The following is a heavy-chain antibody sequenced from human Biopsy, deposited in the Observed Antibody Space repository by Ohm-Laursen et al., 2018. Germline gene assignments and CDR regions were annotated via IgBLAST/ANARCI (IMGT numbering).Heavy chain of an antibody. CDR2: ITSGGSTT. CDR1: GFTFSDYY. D-gene: IGHD2-15*01. J-gene: IGHJ6*02. Sequence: SLRLSCAASGFTFSDYYMSWIRQAPGKGLEWVSYITSGGSTTDYAGSVKGRFTISRDNAKSSLFLQMNSLRAEDTAVYYCARDVEGFYSNAMDVWGQGTTVTVSS. V-gene: IGHV3-11*01. CDR3: ARDVEGFYSNAMDV.